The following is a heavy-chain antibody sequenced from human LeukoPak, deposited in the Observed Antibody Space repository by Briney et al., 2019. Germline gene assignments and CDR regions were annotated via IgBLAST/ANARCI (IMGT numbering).Heavy chain of an antibody. CDR3: ARESHYGDFDY. J-gene: IGHJ4*02. CDR2: INAGNGNT. V-gene: IGHV1-3*01. D-gene: IGHD4-17*01. CDR1: GYTFTSYY. Sequence: ASVKVSCKASGYTFTSYYMHWVRQAPGQRLEWMGWINAGNGNTKYSQKFQGRVTITRDTSASTAYMELSSLRSEDTAVYYCARESHYGDFDYWGQGTLVTVSS.